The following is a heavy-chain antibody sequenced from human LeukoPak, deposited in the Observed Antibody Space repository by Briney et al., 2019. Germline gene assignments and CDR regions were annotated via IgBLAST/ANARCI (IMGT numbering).Heavy chain of an antibody. D-gene: IGHD2-2*01. Sequence: ESLKISCKGSGYSFTSYWIGWVRQMPGKGLEWMGIIYPGDSDTRYSPSFQGQVTISADKSISTAYLQWSSLKASDTAMYYCARRGYCSSTSCSWGFDPWGQGTLVTVSS. CDR3: ARRGYCSSTSCSWGFDP. J-gene: IGHJ5*02. CDR2: IYPGDSDT. V-gene: IGHV5-51*01. CDR1: GYSFTSYW.